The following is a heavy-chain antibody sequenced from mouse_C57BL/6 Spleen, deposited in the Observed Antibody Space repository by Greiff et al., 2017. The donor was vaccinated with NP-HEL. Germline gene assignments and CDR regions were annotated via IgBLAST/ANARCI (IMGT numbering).Heavy chain of an antibody. CDR3: ARGVTTPYWYFDV. CDR2: IDPSDSET. J-gene: IGHJ1*03. CDR1: GYTFTSYW. D-gene: IGHD2-2*01. V-gene: IGHV1-52*01. Sequence: QVQLKQPGAELVRPGSSVKLSCKASGYTFTSYWMHWVKQRPIQGLEWIGNIDPSDSETHYNQKFKDKATLTVDKSSSTAYMQLSSLTSEDSAVYYCARGVTTPYWYFDVWGTGTTVTVSS.